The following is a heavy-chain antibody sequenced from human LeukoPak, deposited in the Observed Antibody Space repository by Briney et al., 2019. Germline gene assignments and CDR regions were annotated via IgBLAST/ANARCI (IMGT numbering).Heavy chain of an antibody. Sequence: PGGSLRLSCAASGFTFSNYNMNWVRQAPGKGLEWVSSISSSSNYIYYADSVKGRFTISRDNAKNSLYLQMYSLRVEDTAVYYCSRDPDSGYWGQGTLVTVSS. V-gene: IGHV3-21*01. D-gene: IGHD6-25*01. J-gene: IGHJ4*02. CDR1: GFTFSNYN. CDR2: ISSSSNYI. CDR3: SRDPDSGY.